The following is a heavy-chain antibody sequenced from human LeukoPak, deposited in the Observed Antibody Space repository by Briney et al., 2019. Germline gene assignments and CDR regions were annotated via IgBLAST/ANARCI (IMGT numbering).Heavy chain of an antibody. V-gene: IGHV3-73*01. CDR1: GFTFSGSA. D-gene: IGHD2-2*01. J-gene: IGHJ4*02. Sequence: GGSLRLSCAASGFTFSGSAMHWVRQASGKGLEWVGRIRSKANSYATAYAASAKGRFTISRDDSKNTAYLQMNSLKTEDTAVYYCTRPRYCSSTSCSRFDYWGQGTLVTVSS. CDR3: TRPRYCSSTSCSRFDY. CDR2: IRSKANSYAT.